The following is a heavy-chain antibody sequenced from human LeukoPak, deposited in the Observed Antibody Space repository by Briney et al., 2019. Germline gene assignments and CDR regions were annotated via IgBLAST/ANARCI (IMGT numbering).Heavy chain of an antibody. CDR2: IYYSGST. CDR1: TGSFSGYY. CDR3: ARVLPILYYYDSSGAHWFDP. J-gene: IGHJ5*02. V-gene: IGHV4-30-4*08. Sequence: SETLSLTCAVYTGSFSGYYWTWIRQPPGKGLEWIGYIYYSGSTYYNPSLKSRVTISVDTSKNQFSLKLSSVTAADTAVYYCARVLPILYYYDSSGAHWFDPWGQGTLVTVSS. D-gene: IGHD3-22*01.